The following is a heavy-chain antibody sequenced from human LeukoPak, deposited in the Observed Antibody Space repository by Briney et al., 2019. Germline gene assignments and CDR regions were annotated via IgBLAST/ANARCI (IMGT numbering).Heavy chain of an antibody. CDR1: GGSFSGYY. CDR2: INHSGST. Sequence: SETLSLTCAVYGGSFSGYYWSWIRQPPGKGLEWIGEINHSGSTNYNPSLKSRVTISVDTSKNQFSLKLSSVTAAGTAVYYCARGALYCSSTSCYDLDYWGQGTLVTVSS. V-gene: IGHV4-34*01. J-gene: IGHJ4*02. D-gene: IGHD2-2*01. CDR3: ARGALYCSSTSCYDLDY.